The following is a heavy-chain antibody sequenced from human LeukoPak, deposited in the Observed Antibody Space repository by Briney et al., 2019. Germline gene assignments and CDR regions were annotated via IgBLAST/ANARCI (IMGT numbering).Heavy chain of an antibody. D-gene: IGHD3-3*01. V-gene: IGHV4-39*07. J-gene: IGHJ4*02. CDR2: IYYSGST. CDR3: ARDKTFEVVNFFDY. Sequence: SETLSLTCTVSGGSISSGSYYWGWIRQPPGKGLEWIGSIYYSGSTYYNPSLKSRITVSLDTSKNQLSLKLSSVTAADTAVYYCARDKTFEVVNFFDYWGQGTLVIVSS. CDR1: GGSISSGSYY.